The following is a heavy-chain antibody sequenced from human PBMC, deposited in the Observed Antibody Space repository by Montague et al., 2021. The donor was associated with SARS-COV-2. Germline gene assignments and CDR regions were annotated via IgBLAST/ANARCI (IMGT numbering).Heavy chain of an antibody. CDR1: VDSSGDCY. CDR2: MYYSVRT. D-gene: IGHD3-3*01. CDR3: ARARGGTIFGVIGAYYGMDI. Sequence: SETLSLTCTVSVDSSGDCYWRRIRKPPAELQSPIAYMYYSVRTKYNPSLKSRATISVDTSKNQFSLTLSSMTAADTAVYYCARARGGTIFGVIGAYYGMDIWGQGTTITVS. V-gene: IGHV4-59*13. J-gene: IGHJ6*02.